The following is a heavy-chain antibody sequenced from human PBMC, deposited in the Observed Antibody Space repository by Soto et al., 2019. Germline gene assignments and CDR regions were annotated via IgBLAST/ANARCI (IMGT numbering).Heavy chain of an antibody. CDR2: ISGQGGTT. J-gene: IGHJ5*02. D-gene: IGHD4-4*01. CDR3: VKENDYSIIESNSFDA. V-gene: IGHV3-23*01. Sequence: EVSLLESGGHLVAPGESLRLSCVASGFSFSSSALTWVRQAPGKGLEWVADISGQGGTTYYADSVKGRFIISRDNSKNTLSLQMTSLRVEDTAVYYCVKENDYSIIESNSFDAWGPGTLVTVSS. CDR1: GFSFSSSA.